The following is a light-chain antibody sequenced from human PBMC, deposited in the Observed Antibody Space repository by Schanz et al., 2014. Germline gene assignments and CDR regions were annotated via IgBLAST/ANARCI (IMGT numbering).Light chain of an antibody. V-gene: IGLV2-8*01. CDR1: SSDVGGSNS. CDR2: EVS. Sequence: QSALTQPSSASGSPGQSVTISCTGTSSDVGGSNSVSWYQQLPGKAPKLVISEVSKRPSGVPDRFSGSKSGNTASLTVSGLQAEDEADYYCSSYAGSNNLVFGGGTKVTVL. CDR3: SSYAGSNNLV. J-gene: IGLJ3*02.